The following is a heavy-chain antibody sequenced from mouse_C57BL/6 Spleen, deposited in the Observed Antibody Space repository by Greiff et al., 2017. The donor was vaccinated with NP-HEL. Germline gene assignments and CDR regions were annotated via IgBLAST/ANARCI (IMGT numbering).Heavy chain of an antibody. CDR3: ASRDPYYGSSPYAMDY. J-gene: IGHJ4*01. CDR2: INPGSGGT. V-gene: IGHV1-54*01. D-gene: IGHD1-1*01. Sequence: VQLQQSGAELVRPGPSVKVSCKASGYAFTNYLIEWVKQRPGQGLEWIGVINPGSGGTNYNEKFKGKATLTADKSSSTAYMQLSSLTSEDSADYFCASRDPYYGSSPYAMDYWGQGTSVTVSS. CDR1: GYAFTNYL.